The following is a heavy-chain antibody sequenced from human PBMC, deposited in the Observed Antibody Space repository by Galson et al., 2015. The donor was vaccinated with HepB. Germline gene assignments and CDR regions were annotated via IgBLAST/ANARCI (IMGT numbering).Heavy chain of an antibody. D-gene: IGHD1-26*01. J-gene: IGHJ4*02. CDR1: GFTFSDYH. V-gene: IGHV3-11*06. Sequence: SLRLSCAASGFTFSDYHMSWIRQAPGKGLEWVSYISSSSSYTNYADSVKGRFTISRDNAKNSLYLQMNSLRAEDTAVYYCARVRWELLLFDIWGQGTLVTVSS. CDR2: ISSSSSYT. CDR3: ARVRWELLLFDI.